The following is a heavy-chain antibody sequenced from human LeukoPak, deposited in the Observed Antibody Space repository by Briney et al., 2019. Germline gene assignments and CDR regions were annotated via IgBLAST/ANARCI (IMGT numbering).Heavy chain of an antibody. CDR3: ARDDYFYDSSGYYY. V-gene: IGHV4-4*02. J-gene: IGHJ4*02. D-gene: IGHD3-22*01. Sequence: SETLSLTCAVSGGSISSSNRWSWVRQPPGKGLEWIGEIYHSGSTNYNPSLKSRVTISVDTSKNQFSLKLSSVTAADTAVYYCARDDYFYDSSGYYYWGQGTLVTVSS. CDR1: GGSISSSNR. CDR2: IYHSGST.